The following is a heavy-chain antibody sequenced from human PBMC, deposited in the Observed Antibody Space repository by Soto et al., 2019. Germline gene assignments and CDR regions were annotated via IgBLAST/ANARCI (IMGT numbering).Heavy chain of an antibody. V-gene: IGHV1-18*01. J-gene: IGHJ6*02. Sequence: QVHLVQSGAEVKKPGASVKVSCKASGYTFTNYDINWVRQAPGQGLEWRGWISTYTGNTNYAQKLQGRVTISTDTSTYTAYMELTSLSPDDSAVYYFARGYCNGSGRPTSGGLDVWGQGTTVTVSS. D-gene: IGHD3-10*01. CDR1: GYTFTNYD. CDR2: ISTYTGNT. CDR3: ARGYCNGSGRPTSGGLDV.